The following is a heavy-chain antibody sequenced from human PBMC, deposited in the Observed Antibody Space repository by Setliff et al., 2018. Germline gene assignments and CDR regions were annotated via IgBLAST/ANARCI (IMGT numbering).Heavy chain of an antibody. J-gene: IGHJ4*02. CDR1: GYTFTAYD. CDR2: INGVNGDT. CDR3: ARGQTVGPNSGKDY. Sequence: ASVKVSCKASGYTFTAYDIHWMRQAPGQSLEWMGWINGVNGDTKYSQNFQGRVTFTSDTSANTAFMELSSLRSEDSSMYYCARGQTVGPNSGKDYWGQGTLVTVSS. V-gene: IGHV1-3*01. D-gene: IGHD1-26*01.